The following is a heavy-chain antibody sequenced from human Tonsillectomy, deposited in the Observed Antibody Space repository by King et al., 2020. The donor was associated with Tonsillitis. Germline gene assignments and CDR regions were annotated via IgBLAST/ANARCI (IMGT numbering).Heavy chain of an antibody. D-gene: IGHD1-26*01. CDR2: IKQDGSEK. CDR3: AGTWELLDY. Sequence: QLVQSGGGLVQPGGSLRLPCAASGFTFSSYWMSWVRQAPGKGLEWVANIKQDGSEKYYVDSVKGRFTISRDNAKNSLYLQMNSLSAEDTAGYYCAGTWELLDYWGQGTLVTVSS. J-gene: IGHJ4*02. CDR1: GFTFSSYW. V-gene: IGHV3-7*03.